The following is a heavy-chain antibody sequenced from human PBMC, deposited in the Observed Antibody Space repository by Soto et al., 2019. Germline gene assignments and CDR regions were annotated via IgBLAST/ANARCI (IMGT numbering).Heavy chain of an antibody. CDR1: GYTFTGYY. Sequence: QVQLVQSGAEVKKPGASVKVSCKASGYTFTGYYMHWVRQAPGQGLEWMGWINPNSCGTNYAQKFEGWVTMTRDTSISTAYMELRRLRSDDTAVYYCARAGITMFGVVIAASDYWGQGTLVSVSS. V-gene: IGHV1-2*04. D-gene: IGHD3-3*01. J-gene: IGHJ4*02. CDR3: ARAGITMFGVVIAASDY. CDR2: INPNSCGT.